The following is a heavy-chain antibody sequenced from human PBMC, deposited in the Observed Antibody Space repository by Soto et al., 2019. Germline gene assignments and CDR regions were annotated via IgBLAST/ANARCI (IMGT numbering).Heavy chain of an antibody. D-gene: IGHD5-18*01. CDR3: AGPGYSSQDY. Sequence: GGSLRLSCAASGFTFSSFALSWVRQAPGKGLEWVSAISGSGDGTDYADSVKGRITISRDNSKNTLYLQMNSLRAEDTAVYYCAGPGYSSQDYWGQGALVTVSS. CDR2: ISGSGDGT. V-gene: IGHV3-23*01. CDR1: GFTFSSFA. J-gene: IGHJ4*02.